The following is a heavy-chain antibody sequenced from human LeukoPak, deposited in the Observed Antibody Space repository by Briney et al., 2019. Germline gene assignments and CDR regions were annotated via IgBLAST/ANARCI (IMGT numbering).Heavy chain of an antibody. Sequence: GGSLRLSCAASGFTFSSCAMHWVRQAPGKGLEWVAVISYDGSNKYYADSVKGRFTISRDNSKNTLYLQMNSLRAEDTAVYYCARSYYDITANYYYYGMDVWGQGTTVTVSS. D-gene: IGHD3-9*01. V-gene: IGHV3-30-3*01. J-gene: IGHJ6*02. CDR3: ARSYYDITANYYYYGMDV. CDR2: ISYDGSNK. CDR1: GFTFSSCA.